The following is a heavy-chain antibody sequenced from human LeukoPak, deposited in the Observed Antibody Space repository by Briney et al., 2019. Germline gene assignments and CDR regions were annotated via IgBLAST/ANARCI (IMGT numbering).Heavy chain of an antibody. CDR1: GGSISSGGYY. CDR3: ASAGEDSWSFAGAFDI. D-gene: IGHD3-16*01. J-gene: IGHJ3*02. CDR2: IYYSGST. V-gene: IGHV4-31*03. Sequence: SQTLSLTCTVSGGSISSGGYYWSWICQHPGKGLEWIGYIYYSGSTYYNPSLKSRVTISVDTSKNQFSLKLSSVTAADTAVYYCASAGEDSWSFAGAFDIWGQGTMVTVSS.